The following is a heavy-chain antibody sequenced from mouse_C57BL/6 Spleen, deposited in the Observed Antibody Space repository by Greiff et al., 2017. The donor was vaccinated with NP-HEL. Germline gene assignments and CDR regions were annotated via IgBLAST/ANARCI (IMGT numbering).Heavy chain of an antibody. Sequence: VQLQQPGAELVMPGASVKLSCKASGYTFTSYWMHWVKQRPGQGLEWIGEIDPSDSYTNYNHKFKGKSTLTVDKPSSTAYMQLSSLTSEDSAVYYCTRRTSQAPWFAYWGQGTLVTVSA. J-gene: IGHJ3*01. CDR2: IDPSDSYT. V-gene: IGHV1-69*01. CDR3: TRRTSQAPWFAY. CDR1: GYTFTSYW. D-gene: IGHD3-2*02.